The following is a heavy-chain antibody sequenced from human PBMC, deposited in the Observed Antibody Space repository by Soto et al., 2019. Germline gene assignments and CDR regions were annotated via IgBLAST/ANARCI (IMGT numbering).Heavy chain of an antibody. D-gene: IGHD2-8*01. V-gene: IGHV3-21*01. CDR1: GFTFSSYS. CDR2: ISSSSSYI. CDR3: ARSYGVYDFLDF. Sequence: GVSLRLSFAASGFTFSSYSMNWVRQAPGKGLEWVSSISSSSSYIYYADSVKGRFTISRDNAKNSLYLQMNSLRAEDTAVYYCARSYGVYDFLDFWGQGTLVTVSS. J-gene: IGHJ4*02.